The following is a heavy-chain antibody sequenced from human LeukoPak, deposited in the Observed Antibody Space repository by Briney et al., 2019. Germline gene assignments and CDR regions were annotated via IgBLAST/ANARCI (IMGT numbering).Heavy chain of an antibody. Sequence: ASVKVSCKASGYTFTGYYMHWVRQAPGQGLEWMGWINPKNGDTNYAQKFQGGVTMTRDTSISTAYMELSSLRSDDTAVYYCARGRALSGQDLILFDYWGQGTLVTVSS. J-gene: IGHJ4*02. CDR3: ARGRALSGQDLILFDY. D-gene: IGHD3-3*01. CDR1: GYTFTGYY. V-gene: IGHV1-2*02. CDR2: INPKNGDT.